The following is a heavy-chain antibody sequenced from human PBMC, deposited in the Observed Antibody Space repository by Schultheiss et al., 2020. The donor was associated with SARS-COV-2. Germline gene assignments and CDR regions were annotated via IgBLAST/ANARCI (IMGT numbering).Heavy chain of an antibody. CDR1: GGSFSGYY. Sequence: SETLSLTCAVYGGSFSGYYWSWIRQPPGKGLEWIGEINHSGSTNYNPSLKSRVTISVDTSKNQFSLKLSSVTAADTAVYYCAREGIVVVPAAMGNAFDIWGQGTMVTVSS. D-gene: IGHD2-2*01. V-gene: IGHV4-34*01. CDR2: INHSGST. J-gene: IGHJ3*02. CDR3: AREGIVVVPAAMGNAFDI.